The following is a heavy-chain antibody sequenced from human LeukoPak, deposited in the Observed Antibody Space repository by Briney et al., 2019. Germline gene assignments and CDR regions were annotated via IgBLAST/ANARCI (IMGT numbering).Heavy chain of an antibody. V-gene: IGHV3-48*03. D-gene: IGHD5-24*01. CDR1: GFTFSSYE. J-gene: IGHJ5*02. Sequence: GGSLRLSCAASGFTFSSYEMNWVRQAPGKGLEWVSYISSSGSTIYYADSVKGRFTISRGNAKNSLYLQMNSLRAEDTAVYYCARSFVEMATITLDPWGQGTLVTVSS. CDR3: ARSFVEMATITLDP. CDR2: ISSSGSTI.